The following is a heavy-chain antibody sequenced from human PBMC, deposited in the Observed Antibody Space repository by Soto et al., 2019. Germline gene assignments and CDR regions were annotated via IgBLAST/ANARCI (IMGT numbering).Heavy chain of an antibody. CDR1: GGTFSSYA. J-gene: IGHJ4*02. V-gene: IGHV1-69*01. Sequence: QVQLVQSGAEVKKPGSSVKVSCKASGGTFSSYAISWVRQAPGQGLEWMGGIIPIFGTANSAQKFQGRVTITADETTRTAYMERRSLRSEDRAVDYCARGGDGYNYVMDYWGKGTLVTVSS. CDR2: IIPIFGTA. CDR3: ARGGDGYNYVMDY. D-gene: IGHD5-12*01.